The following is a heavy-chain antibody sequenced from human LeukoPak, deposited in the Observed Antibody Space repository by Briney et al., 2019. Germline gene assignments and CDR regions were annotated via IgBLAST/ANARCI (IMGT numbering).Heavy chain of an antibody. D-gene: IGHD3-16*01. Sequence: GASVKVSCKVSGYIFTEVSMHWVRQSPGKGLEWMGGSDPENGKTVYAQNFQGRVTMTEDTFTDTAYMELTSLTSDDTAIYYCAIDTVYYDPPSYWGQGTLVTVSS. CDR2: SDPENGKT. V-gene: IGHV1-24*01. J-gene: IGHJ4*01. CDR1: GYIFTEVS. CDR3: AIDTVYYDPPSY.